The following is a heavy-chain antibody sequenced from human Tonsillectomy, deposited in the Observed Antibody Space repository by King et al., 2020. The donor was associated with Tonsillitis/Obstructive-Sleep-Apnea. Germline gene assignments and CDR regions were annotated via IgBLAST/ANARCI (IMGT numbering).Heavy chain of an antibody. Sequence: VQLVESGAEVKKPGASVKVSCKASGYTFTSYYMHWVRQAPGQGLEWMGIINPSGGSTSYAQKFQGRVTMTRDTSTSTVYMELSSLRSEDTAVYYCARVLTPDYYDSSGYRYYFDYWGQGTLVTVSS. CDR2: INPSGGST. J-gene: IGHJ4*02. D-gene: IGHD3-22*01. V-gene: IGHV1-46*01. CDR1: GYTFTSYY. CDR3: ARVLTPDYYDSSGYRYYFDY.